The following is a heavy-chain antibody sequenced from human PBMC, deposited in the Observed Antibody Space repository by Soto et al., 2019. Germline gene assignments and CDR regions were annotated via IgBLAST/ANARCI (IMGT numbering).Heavy chain of an antibody. CDR2: MNPNSGNT. CDR1: GYTFTSYD. V-gene: IGHV1-8*01. J-gene: IGHJ6*02. CDR3: AREKTSYGMDV. Sequence: QVQLVHSGAEFKKPGAAGTVFCKASGYTFTSYDINWVRQATGQGLEWMGWMNPNSGNTGYAQKFQGRVTMTRNTSISTAYMELSSLRSEDTAVYYCAREKTSYGMDVWGQGTTVTVSS.